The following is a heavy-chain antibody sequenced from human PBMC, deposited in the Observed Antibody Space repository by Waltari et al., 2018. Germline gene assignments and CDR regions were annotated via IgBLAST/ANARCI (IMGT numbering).Heavy chain of an antibody. Sequence: QVQLVESGGGVVQPGTSLRLSCAAPGFPFRDHSRHWVRQAPGKGLEWVAFISYDGGNKDYTDSVKGRFTISRDNSKNTLYLQMNSLRLDDAAVYFCARKSGTYFHFYFDHRGQGTLVTVSS. CDR2: ISYDGGNK. CDR3: ARKSGTYFHFYFDH. D-gene: IGHD1-26*01. CDR1: GFPFRDHS. V-gene: IGHV3-30-3*01. J-gene: IGHJ4*02.